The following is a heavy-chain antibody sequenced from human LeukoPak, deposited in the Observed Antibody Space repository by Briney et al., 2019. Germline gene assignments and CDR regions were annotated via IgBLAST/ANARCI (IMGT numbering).Heavy chain of an antibody. CDR2: FDPEDGET. CDR3: ARAQAQAYGSGSYYIPVISGSDY. J-gene: IGHJ4*02. Sequence: SVKVSCKVSGYTLTELSMHWVRQAPGKGLEWMGGFDPEDGETIYAQKFQGRVTMTRDTSTSTVYMELSSLRSEDTAVYYCARAQAQAYGSGSYYIPVISGSDYWGQGTLVTVSS. D-gene: IGHD3-10*01. V-gene: IGHV1-24*01. CDR1: GYTLTELS.